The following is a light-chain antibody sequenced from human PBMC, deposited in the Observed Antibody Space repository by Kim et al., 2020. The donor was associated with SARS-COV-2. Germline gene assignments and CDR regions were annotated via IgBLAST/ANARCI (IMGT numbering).Light chain of an antibody. CDR1: KLGDKY. J-gene: IGLJ3*02. CDR3: QAWDSSRTV. Sequence: VAPGQTASITCSGDKLGDKYACWYQQKPGQSPVLVIYQDNKRPSGIPERFSGSNSGNTATLTISGTQAMDEADYYCQAWDSSRTVFGGGTQLTVL. V-gene: IGLV3-1*01. CDR2: QDN.